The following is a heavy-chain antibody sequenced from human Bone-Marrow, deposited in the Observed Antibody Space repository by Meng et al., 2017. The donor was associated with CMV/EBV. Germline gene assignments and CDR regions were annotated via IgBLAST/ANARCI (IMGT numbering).Heavy chain of an antibody. J-gene: IGHJ4*02. V-gene: IGHV1-2*02. D-gene: IGHD5-12*01. CDR1: GYTFTRFY. Sequence: ASVKVSCKTSGYTFTRFYLHWVRQAPGQGLEWMGWTDPNRGATHYAQKFQGRVTMTRDTSISAAYMDLSRLRFDDTAVYWCARERGDSGYDAFDYWGQGTLVTVSS. CDR3: ARERGDSGYDAFDY. CDR2: TDPNRGAT.